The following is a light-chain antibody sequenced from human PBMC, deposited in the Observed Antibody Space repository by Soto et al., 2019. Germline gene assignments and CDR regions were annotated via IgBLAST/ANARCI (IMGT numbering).Light chain of an antibody. Sequence: QYVLTQPPSVSGAPGQRVTISCTGSSSNIGAGYDVHWYQQLPGTAPKLIIYGNSNRPSGVPDRFSGSKSGTSASLAITGLQAEDEADYYCQSYDSSLRGVFGGGTQLTVL. CDR2: GNS. V-gene: IGLV1-40*01. CDR1: SSNIGAGYD. J-gene: IGLJ3*02. CDR3: QSYDSSLRGV.